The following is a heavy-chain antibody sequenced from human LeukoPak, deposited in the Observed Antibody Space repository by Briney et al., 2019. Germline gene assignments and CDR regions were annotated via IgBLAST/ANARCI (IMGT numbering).Heavy chain of an antibody. Sequence: PGGSLRLSRAASGFSFSVYAMNWVRQAPGKGLEWVSSFGGSGGGPWHAASVKGRFSIYRDNSKNTLYLQMSSLSDEDTALYYCAKARGATVNDPADYWGQGILVTVSS. CDR1: GFSFSVYA. CDR2: FGGSGGGP. D-gene: IGHD1-26*01. V-gene: IGHV3-23*01. J-gene: IGHJ4*02. CDR3: AKARGATVNDPADY.